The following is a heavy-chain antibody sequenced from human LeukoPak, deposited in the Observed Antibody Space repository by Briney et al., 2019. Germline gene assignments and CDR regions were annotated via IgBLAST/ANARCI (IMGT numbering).Heavy chain of an antibody. D-gene: IGHD2-21*02. CDR1: GGTFSSYA. Sequence: SVKVSCKASGGTFSSYAISWVRQAPGQGLEWMGRIIPILGIANYAQKFQGRVTITADKSTSTAYMELSSLRSEDTAVYYCARDVVVVTAGYGMDVWGQGTTVTVSS. CDR2: IIPILGIA. J-gene: IGHJ6*02. V-gene: IGHV1-69*04. CDR3: ARDVVVVTAGYGMDV.